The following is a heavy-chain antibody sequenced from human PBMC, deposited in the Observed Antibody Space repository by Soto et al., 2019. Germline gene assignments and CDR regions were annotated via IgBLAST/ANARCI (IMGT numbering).Heavy chain of an antibody. D-gene: IGHD6-6*01. CDR2: IFSNDEK. Sequence: QVTLKESGPVLEKPTETITLTCTVSGFSLSNARMGVSWIRQPPGKALEWLAHIFSNDEKSYSTSLNNRLTTSKDTSKSQVVLTMTHMDPVDTDTYYCERITIQQLVVNPYSYYGMDVWGQGTTGTVSS. CDR3: ERITIQQLVVNPYSYYGMDV. V-gene: IGHV2-26*01. J-gene: IGHJ6*02. CDR1: GFSLSNARMG.